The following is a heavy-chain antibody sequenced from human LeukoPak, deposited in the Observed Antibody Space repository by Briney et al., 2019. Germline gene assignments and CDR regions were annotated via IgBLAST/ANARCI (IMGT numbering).Heavy chain of an antibody. V-gene: IGHV1-3*03. J-gene: IGHJ5*02. Sequence: ASVKVSCKASGYTLTSYAMHWVRQAPGQRLEWMGWINAGNGNTKYSQEFQGRVTITRDTSASTAYMELSSLRSEDMAVYYCARALSGSGSWFDPWGQGTLVTVSS. CDR3: ARALSGSGSWFDP. CDR2: INAGNGNT. D-gene: IGHD1-1*01. CDR1: GYTLTSYA.